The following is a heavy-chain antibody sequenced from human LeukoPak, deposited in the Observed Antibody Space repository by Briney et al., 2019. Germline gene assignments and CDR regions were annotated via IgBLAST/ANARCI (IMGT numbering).Heavy chain of an antibody. D-gene: IGHD6-19*01. CDR2: IYYSGST. J-gene: IGHJ4*02. Sequence: PSETLSLTCTVSGGSVSSGSYYWSWIRQPPGKGLEWIGYIYYSGSTNYNPSLKSRVTISVDTSKNQFSLKLSSVTAADTAVYYCARVMFSVAGTKFDYWGQGTLVTVSS. CDR3: ARVMFSVAGTKFDY. V-gene: IGHV4-61*01. CDR1: GGSVSSGSYY.